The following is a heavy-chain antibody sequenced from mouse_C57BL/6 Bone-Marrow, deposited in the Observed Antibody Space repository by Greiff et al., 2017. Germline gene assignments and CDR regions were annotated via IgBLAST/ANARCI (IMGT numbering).Heavy chain of an antibody. Sequence: QVQLQQPGAELVKPGASVKLSCKASGYTFTSYWMHWVKQRPGQGLEWIGMIHPNSGSTNYNEKFKSKATLTVDKSSSTAYMQLSSLTSEDSAVYYCARWIYYGYGCFAYWGQGTLVTVSA. CDR1: GYTFTSYW. J-gene: IGHJ3*01. V-gene: IGHV1-64*01. CDR3: ARWIYYGYGCFAY. D-gene: IGHD2-2*01. CDR2: IHPNSGST.